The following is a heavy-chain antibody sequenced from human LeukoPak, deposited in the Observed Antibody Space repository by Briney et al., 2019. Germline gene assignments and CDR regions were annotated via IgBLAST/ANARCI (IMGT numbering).Heavy chain of an antibody. CDR1: GFTFSSYG. CDR3: AKVPDYGDYVLYYMDV. Sequence: GGSLRLSCAASGFTFSSYGMHWVRQAPGKGLEWVAFIRYDGSNKYYADSVKGRFTISRDNSKNTLYLQMKSLRAEDTAVYYCAKVPDYGDYVLYYMDVWGKGTTVTISS. V-gene: IGHV3-30*02. J-gene: IGHJ6*03. D-gene: IGHD4-17*01. CDR2: IRYDGSNK.